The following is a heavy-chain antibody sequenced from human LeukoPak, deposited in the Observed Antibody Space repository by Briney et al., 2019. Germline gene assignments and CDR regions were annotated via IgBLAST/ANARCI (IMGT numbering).Heavy chain of an antibody. CDR1: GYTFTSYG. Sequence: SVKVSCKASGYTFTSYGISWVRQAPGQGLEWMGGIIPIFGTANYAQKFQGRVTITADKSTSTAYMELSSLRSEDTAVYYCARTVATISDYYYMDVWGKGTTVTVSS. CDR3: ARTVATISDYYYMDV. D-gene: IGHD5-12*01. V-gene: IGHV1-69*06. CDR2: IIPIFGTA. J-gene: IGHJ6*03.